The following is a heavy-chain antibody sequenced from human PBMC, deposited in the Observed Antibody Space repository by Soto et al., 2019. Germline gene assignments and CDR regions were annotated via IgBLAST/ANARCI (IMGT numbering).Heavy chain of an antibody. Sequence: PSETLSLTCTVSGGSISSYYWSWIRQPPGKGLEWIGYIYYSGSTNYNPSLKSRVTISVDTSKNQFSLKLSSVTAADTAVYYCARVTRVLLWFGELSAPAAFDYWGQGTLVTVSS. J-gene: IGHJ4*02. CDR3: ARVTRVLLWFGELSAPAAFDY. D-gene: IGHD3-10*01. CDR2: IYYSGST. V-gene: IGHV4-59*01. CDR1: GGSISSYY.